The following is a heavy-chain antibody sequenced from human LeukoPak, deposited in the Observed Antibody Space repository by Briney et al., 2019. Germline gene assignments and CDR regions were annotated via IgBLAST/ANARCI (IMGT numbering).Heavy chain of an antibody. D-gene: IGHD6-6*01. Sequence: SKTLSLTCTVSGGSISSYYWSWIRQPAGKGLEWIGRIYTSGSTNYNPSLKSRVTMSVDTSKNQFSLKLSSVTAADTAVYYCARAHLPYSSSSPYYYYMDVWAKGPRSPSP. CDR3: ARAHLPYSSSSPYYYYMDV. J-gene: IGHJ6*03. CDR1: GGSISSYY. V-gene: IGHV4-4*07. CDR2: IYTSGST.